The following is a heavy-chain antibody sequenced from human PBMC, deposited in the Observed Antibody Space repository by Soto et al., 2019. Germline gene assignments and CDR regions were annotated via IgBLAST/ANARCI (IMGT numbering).Heavy chain of an antibody. J-gene: IGHJ4*02. Sequence: GGSLRLSCAASGFTFNNYDMHWVRQAPGKGLEWVAVIWYDGSNKYYADSVKGRFTISRDNSKNTLYLQMNSLRVEDTAMYYCARDARPPHYYDSSGYLPADDYWGQGTLVTVSS. D-gene: IGHD3-22*01. V-gene: IGHV3-33*01. CDR2: IWYDGSNK. CDR3: ARDARPPHYYDSSGYLPADDY. CDR1: GFTFNNYD.